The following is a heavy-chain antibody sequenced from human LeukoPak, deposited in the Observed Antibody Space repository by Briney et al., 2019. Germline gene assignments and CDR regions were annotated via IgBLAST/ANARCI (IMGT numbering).Heavy chain of an antibody. CDR3: ARVGVVLMVYALDY. V-gene: IGHV1-18*01. CDR1: GYTFTSYG. D-gene: IGHD2-8*01. Sequence: GASVTVSCKASGYTFTSYGISWVRQAPGQGLEWMGWISAYNGNTNYAQKLQGRDTITTDTSTSTAYMQLRSLRSDDTAVYYCARVGVVLMVYALDYWGQGTLVTVSS. CDR2: ISAYNGNT. J-gene: IGHJ4*02.